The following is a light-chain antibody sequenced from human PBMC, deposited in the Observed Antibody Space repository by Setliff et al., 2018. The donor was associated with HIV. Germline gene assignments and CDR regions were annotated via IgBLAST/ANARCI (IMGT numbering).Light chain of an antibody. CDR1: SSDVGSYYL. J-gene: IGLJ1*01. V-gene: IGLV2-23*02. Sequence: QSVLTQPASVSGSPGQSITISCTGTSSDVGSYYLVSWYQQHPGKAPKAIIYEITKRPSGVSNRFSSSKTGKTASLTISGLQADEEADYFCCSYAGSGTYVFATGTKVTVL. CDR3: CSYAGSGTYV. CDR2: EIT.